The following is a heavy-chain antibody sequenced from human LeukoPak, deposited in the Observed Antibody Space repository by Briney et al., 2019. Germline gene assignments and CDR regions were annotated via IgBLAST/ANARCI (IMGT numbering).Heavy chain of an antibody. Sequence: PGGSLRLSCAASGFTFSSYAMHWVRQAPGKGLEWVAVISYDGSNKYYADSVKGRFTISRDNSKNTLYLQMNSRRAEDTAVYYCAREPPKSIYDILTGYHKTEYYYYGMDVWGQGTTVTVSS. D-gene: IGHD3-9*01. CDR3: AREPPKSIYDILTGYHKTEYYYYGMDV. J-gene: IGHJ6*02. CDR1: GFTFSSYA. V-gene: IGHV3-30*04. CDR2: ISYDGSNK.